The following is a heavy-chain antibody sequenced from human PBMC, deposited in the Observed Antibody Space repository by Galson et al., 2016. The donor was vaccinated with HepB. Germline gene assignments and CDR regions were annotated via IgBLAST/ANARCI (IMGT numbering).Heavy chain of an antibody. D-gene: IGHD1-26*01. V-gene: IGHV5-10-1*01. CDR3: ARRFSAIYLFDGFDP. CDR1: GYTFSDYW. CDR2: IDPSDSYT. Sequence: QSGAEVKKPGESLTISCETSGYTFSDYWINWVRQVPGKGLEWMGRIDPSDSYTNYSPSFEGHVNISVDKSVNTAYLHWSSLEATDAAIYYCARRFSAIYLFDGFDPWGQGSLVVVSS. J-gene: IGHJ5*02.